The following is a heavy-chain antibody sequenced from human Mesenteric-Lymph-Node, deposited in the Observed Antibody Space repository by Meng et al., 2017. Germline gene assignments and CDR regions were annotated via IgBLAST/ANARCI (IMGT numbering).Heavy chain of an antibody. J-gene: IGHJ6*02. D-gene: IGHD3-10*01. Sequence: SVKVSCKASGGTFSSYAISWVRQAPGQGLEWMGGIIPIFGTANYAQKFQGRVTITADKSTSTAYIELSSLRSEDTAVYYYSRARGSGSYYKVPYGMDVWGQGTTVTVSS. CDR3: SRARGSGSYYKVPYGMDV. CDR2: IIPIFGTA. V-gene: IGHV1-69*06. CDR1: GGTFSSYA.